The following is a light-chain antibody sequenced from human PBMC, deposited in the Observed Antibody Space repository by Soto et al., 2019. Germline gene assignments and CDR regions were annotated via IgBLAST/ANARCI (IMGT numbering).Light chain of an antibody. V-gene: IGKV3-11*01. CDR2: DAS. CDR3: QQRGNWPS. J-gene: IGKJ4*01. Sequence: EIALTQSPATLSLSPGERATLSCRASQSVSRYLAWYQQTPGQAPRLLIYDASNRATGIPARFSGSGSGTDFTLTISSLEPEDVALYYCQQRGNWPSFGGGTKVDIK. CDR1: QSVSRY.